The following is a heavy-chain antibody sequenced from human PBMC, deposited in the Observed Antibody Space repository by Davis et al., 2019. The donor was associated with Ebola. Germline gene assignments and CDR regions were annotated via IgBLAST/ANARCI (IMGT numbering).Heavy chain of an antibody. J-gene: IGHJ4*02. CDR2: ISYESVTK. Sequence: GESLKISCAVSGSTFSSYVMYWVRAAPGKGLEWVAAISYESVTKYYADSVKGRFTISRDNSQTTLYLQMNSLRDDDTAVYCCAKDDQLLWARGIDYWGQGTLVTVSS. D-gene: IGHD3-10*01. V-gene: IGHV3-30*12. CDR1: GSTFSSYV. CDR3: AKDDQLLWARGIDY.